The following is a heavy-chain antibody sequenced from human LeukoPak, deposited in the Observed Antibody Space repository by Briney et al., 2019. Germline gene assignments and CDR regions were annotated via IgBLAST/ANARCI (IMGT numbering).Heavy chain of an antibody. CDR2: IYYSGST. V-gene: IGHV4-59*12. Sequence: PSETLSLTCTVSGGSISSYYWSWIRQPPGQGLEWIGYIYYSGSTYYNPSLKSRLTISLDTSKNQFSLKLSSVTAADTAVYYCARVSYDSSGYGVFAYWGQGTLVTVSS. CDR1: GGSISSYY. D-gene: IGHD3-22*01. J-gene: IGHJ4*02. CDR3: ARVSYDSSGYGVFAY.